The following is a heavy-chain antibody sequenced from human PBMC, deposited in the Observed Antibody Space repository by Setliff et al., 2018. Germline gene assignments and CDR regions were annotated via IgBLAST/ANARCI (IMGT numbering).Heavy chain of an antibody. CDR1: GGTFSDYY. CDR2: INHRGST. CDR3: ARMSGFLYMDV. J-gene: IGHJ6*03. Sequence: KASETLSLTCAAYGGTFSDYYWTWIRQPPGKGLEWVGEINHRGSTTYNPSLKSRVTISVDTSKDQFSLKVISMTAADTAVYYCARMSGFLYMDVWGKGTPVTVSS. D-gene: IGHD3-3*01. V-gene: IGHV4-34*01.